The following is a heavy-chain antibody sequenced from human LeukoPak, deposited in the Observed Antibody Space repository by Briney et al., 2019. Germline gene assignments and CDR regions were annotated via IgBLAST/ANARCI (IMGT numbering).Heavy chain of an antibody. CDR3: ARQPPYYDFWSGYGYYYYYMDV. J-gene: IGHJ6*03. Sequence: SQTLSLTCAVSGGSISSGGYSWSWIRQPPGKGLEWIGYIYHSGSTYYNPSLKSRVTISVDTSKNQFSLKLSSVTAADTAVYYCARQPPYYDFWSGYGYYYYYMDVWGKGTTVTVSS. V-gene: IGHV4-30-2*03. CDR1: GGSISSGGYS. CDR2: IYHSGST. D-gene: IGHD3-3*01.